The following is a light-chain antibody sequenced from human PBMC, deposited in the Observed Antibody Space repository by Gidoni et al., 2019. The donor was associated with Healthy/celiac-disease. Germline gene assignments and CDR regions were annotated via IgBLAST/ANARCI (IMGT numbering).Light chain of an antibody. Sequence: SYVLTQPPSVSVAPGQTARITCGGKNIGSKSVHWYQQKPGQAPVLVVYDDSDRPSGIPERFSGSNSGNTATLTISRVEAGDEADYYCQVWDSSSDGVFGGETKLTVL. J-gene: IGLJ3*02. CDR2: DDS. CDR1: NIGSKS. CDR3: QVWDSSSDGV. V-gene: IGLV3-21*02.